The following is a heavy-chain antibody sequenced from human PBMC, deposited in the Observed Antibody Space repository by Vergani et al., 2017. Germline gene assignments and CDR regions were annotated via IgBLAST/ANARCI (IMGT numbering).Heavy chain of an antibody. CDR2: IKSDGSIT. CDR1: GFSFNSYW. D-gene: IGHD5-24*01. V-gene: IGHV3-74*03. CDR3: ARARCIETCYMANWLDS. Sequence: DVHLAESGGGFFQTGGSLRLSCSASGFSFNSYWMHWFRQVPGKGLLWVSRIKSDGSITAYADSVKGRFTISRDNAQNTLYLQMNSLRVEDTGVYYCARARCIETCYMANWLDSWGQGTLVTVSS. J-gene: IGHJ5*01.